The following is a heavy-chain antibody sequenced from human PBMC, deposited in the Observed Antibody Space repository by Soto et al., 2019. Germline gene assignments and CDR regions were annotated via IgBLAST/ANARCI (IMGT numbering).Heavy chain of an antibody. CDR3: ATEKTDYYDSSGYSDAFDI. CDR2: IIPILGIA. V-gene: IGHV1-69*10. CDR1: GGTFSSYA. J-gene: IGHJ3*02. D-gene: IGHD3-22*01. Sequence: SVKVSCKASGGTFSSYAISWVRQAPGQGLEWMGGIIPILGIANYAQKFQGRVTITADKSTSTAYMELSSLRSEDTAVYYCATEKTDYYDSSGYSDAFDIWGQGTMVTVSS.